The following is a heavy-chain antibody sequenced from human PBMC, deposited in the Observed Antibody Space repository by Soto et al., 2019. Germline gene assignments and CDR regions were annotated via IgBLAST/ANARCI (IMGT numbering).Heavy chain of an antibody. D-gene: IGHD4-17*01. CDR3: ARRDDYGDYTAHDAFDI. CDR2: IYYSGST. J-gene: IGHJ3*02. CDR1: GGSISSSSYY. Sequence: QLQLQESGPGLVKPSETLSLTCTVSGGSISSSSYYWGWIRQPPGKGLEWIGSIYYSGSTYYNPSLKSRVTISVDTSKNQFSLKLSSVTAADTAVYYCARRDDYGDYTAHDAFDIWGQGTMVTVSS. V-gene: IGHV4-39*01.